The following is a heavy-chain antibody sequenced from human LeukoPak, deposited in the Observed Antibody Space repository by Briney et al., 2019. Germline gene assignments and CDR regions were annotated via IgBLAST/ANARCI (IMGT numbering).Heavy chain of an antibody. CDR1: GDSISSYY. J-gene: IGHJ4*02. CDR3: ARGLDPTSYYFDY. D-gene: IGHD6-6*01. V-gene: IGHV4-59*01. Sequence: PSETLSPTCTVSGDSISSYYWSWIRQPPGKGLEWIGYIYYSGSTNYNPSLKSRVTISLDTSKNQISLKLSSVTAADTAVYYCARGLDPTSYYFDYWGQGTPDTVSS. CDR2: IYYSGST.